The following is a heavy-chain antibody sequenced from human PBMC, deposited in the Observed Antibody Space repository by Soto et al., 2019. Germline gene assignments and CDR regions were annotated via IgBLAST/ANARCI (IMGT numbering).Heavy chain of an antibody. V-gene: IGHV3-30-3*01. Sequence: QVQLVESGGGVVQPGRSLRLSCAASGFTFSSYAMHWVRQAPGKGLEWVAVISYDGSNKYYADSVKGRFTISRDNSKNTLYLQMNSLRAEDTAVYYCARETKKHLTGAFDIWGQGTMVTVSS. CDR3: ARETKKHLTGAFDI. CDR2: ISYDGSNK. CDR1: GFTFSSYA. J-gene: IGHJ3*02.